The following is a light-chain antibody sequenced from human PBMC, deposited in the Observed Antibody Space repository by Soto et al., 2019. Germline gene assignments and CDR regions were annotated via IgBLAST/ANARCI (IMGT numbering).Light chain of an antibody. CDR3: SSYTSSSTEV. Sequence: QSALTQPASVSGSPGQSITISCTGTSSDVGGYNYVSWYQQHPGKAPKLMIYDVSNRPSGVSNRFSGSKSGNTASLTISGFQVEDEADYYCSSYTSSSTEVFGGGTQLTVL. V-gene: IGLV2-14*01. CDR1: SSDVGGYNY. CDR2: DVS. J-gene: IGLJ2*01.